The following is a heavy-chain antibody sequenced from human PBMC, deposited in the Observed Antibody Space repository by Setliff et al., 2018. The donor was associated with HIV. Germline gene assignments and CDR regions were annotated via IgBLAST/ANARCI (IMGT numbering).Heavy chain of an antibody. J-gene: IGHJ4*02. Sequence: PSETLSLTCTVSGGSVNDFYCNWIRQPPGKGPEWIGYIHSSGSTIYNPSLKSRITISLDTSKEQFSLELSSATAADTAVYYCATLDLSGGNFLAYWGQGSLVTVSS. V-gene: IGHV4-4*09. CDR1: GGSVNDFY. CDR3: ATLDLSGGNFLAY. D-gene: IGHD2-21*02. CDR2: IHSSGST.